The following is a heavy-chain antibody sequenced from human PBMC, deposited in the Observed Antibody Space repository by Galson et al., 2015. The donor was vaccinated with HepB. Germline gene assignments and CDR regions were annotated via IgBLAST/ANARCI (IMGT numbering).Heavy chain of an antibody. Sequence: SLRLSCAASGFTFSSYSMNWVRQAPGKGLEWVAYISSSSRTIYYADSVKGRFTISRGNAKNSLYLQMNSLRVEDTAVYYCAREGTLYDSSGYYDGAYFDYWGQGTVVTVSS. CDR3: AREGTLYDSSGYYDGAYFDY. D-gene: IGHD3-22*01. CDR1: GFTFSSYS. J-gene: IGHJ4*02. CDR2: ISSSSRTI. V-gene: IGHV3-48*01.